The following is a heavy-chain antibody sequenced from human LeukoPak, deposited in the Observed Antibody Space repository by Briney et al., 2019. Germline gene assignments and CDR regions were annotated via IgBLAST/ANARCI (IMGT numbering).Heavy chain of an antibody. D-gene: IGHD3-10*01. CDR2: INHSGST. CDR1: GGSFSGYY. CDR3: ASRSGSYPDAKIYFNY. V-gene: IGHV4-34*01. Sequence: SETLSLTCAVYGGSFSGYYWSWIRQPPGKGLEWIGEINHSGSTNYNPSLKSRVTISVDTSKNQFSLKLSSVIAADTAVYYCASRSGSYPDAKIYFNYWGQGTLVTVSS. J-gene: IGHJ4*02.